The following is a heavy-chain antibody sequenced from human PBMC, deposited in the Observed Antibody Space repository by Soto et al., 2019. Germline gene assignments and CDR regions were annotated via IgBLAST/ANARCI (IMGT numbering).Heavy chain of an antibody. Sequence: SETLSLTCTVSGGSISSYYWTWIRQPPGKGLEWIGYIYDSGSTNYNPSLESRVTISVDTSKNQFSLEMSSVTAADTAVYYCARCRVITDRTLPLYYLDLWGRGTLVTVSS. V-gene: IGHV4-59*01. CDR2: IYDSGST. CDR3: ARCRVITDRTLPLYYLDL. J-gene: IGHJ2*01. D-gene: IGHD1-20*01. CDR1: GGSISSYY.